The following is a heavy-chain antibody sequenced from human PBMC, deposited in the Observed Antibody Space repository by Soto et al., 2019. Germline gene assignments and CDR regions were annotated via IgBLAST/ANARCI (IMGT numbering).Heavy chain of an antibody. CDR1: GYTFTTYH. Sequence: QVQLVQSGAEVKKPGASVKVSCQASGYTFTTYHVHWVRQAPGQGLEWMGVLNPSGTWTLYTQKFQGRVTMTRDTSTNTVYMEMYSLTSEDTAVYSCVGAIGITKYFDSWGQGTLVTVSS. CDR3: VGAIGITKYFDS. D-gene: IGHD1-20*01. J-gene: IGHJ4*02. V-gene: IGHV1-46*03. CDR2: LNPSGTWT.